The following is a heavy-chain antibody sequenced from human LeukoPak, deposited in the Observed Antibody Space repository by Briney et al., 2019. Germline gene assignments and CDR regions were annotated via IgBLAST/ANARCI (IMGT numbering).Heavy chain of an antibody. V-gene: IGHV3-30*18. D-gene: IGHD1-26*01. CDR3: AKGHVVGATTSGAFDI. J-gene: IGHJ3*02. CDR2: ISYDGSNK. CDR1: GFTFSSYG. Sequence: GRSLRLSCAASGFTFSSYGMHWVRQAPGKGLEWVAVISYDGSNKYYADSVKGRFTISRDNSKNSLYLQMNSLRAEDTALYYCAKGHVVGATTSGAFDIWGQGTMVTVSS.